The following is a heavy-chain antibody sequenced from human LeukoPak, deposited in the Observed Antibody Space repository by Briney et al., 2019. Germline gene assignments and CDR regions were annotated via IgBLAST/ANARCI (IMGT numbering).Heavy chain of an antibody. J-gene: IGHJ6*03. V-gene: IGHV4-59*01. CDR2: IYYGGST. CDR3: ARGEVYYYYYYMDV. CDR1: GGSISSYY. Sequence: SETLSLACAVSGGSISSYYWSWIRQPPGKGLEWMGYIYYGGSTNYNPSLKSRVTISADTSKTQFSLKLSSVNAADTAVYYCARGEVYYYYYYMDVWGKGTTVTVSS.